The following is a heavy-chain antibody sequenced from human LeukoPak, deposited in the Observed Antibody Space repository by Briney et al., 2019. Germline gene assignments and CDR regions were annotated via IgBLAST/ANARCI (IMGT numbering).Heavy chain of an antibody. Sequence: GGSLRLSCAASGFTFSSYSMNWVRQAPGKGLEWVSSISSSSSYIYYADSVKGRFTISRDNAKNSLYLQMNSLKAEDTAVYYCARVPLAAGTFDYWGQGTLVTVSS. CDR2: ISSSSSYI. CDR1: GFTFSSYS. CDR3: ARVPLAAGTFDY. V-gene: IGHV3-21*01. J-gene: IGHJ4*02. D-gene: IGHD6-13*01.